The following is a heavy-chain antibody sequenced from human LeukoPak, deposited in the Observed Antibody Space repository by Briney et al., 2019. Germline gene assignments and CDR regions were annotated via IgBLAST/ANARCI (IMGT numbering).Heavy chain of an antibody. V-gene: IGHV3-21*01. D-gene: IGHD1-26*01. CDR1: GFTFSSYS. Sequence: GGSLRLSCAASGFTFSSYSMNWVRQAPGKGLEWVSSISSSSSYIYYADSVKGRFTISRDNAKNSLYLQMNSLRAEDTAVYYCARADSGSYYAHFDYWGQGTLVTVSS. J-gene: IGHJ4*02. CDR3: ARADSGSYYAHFDY. CDR2: ISSSSSYI.